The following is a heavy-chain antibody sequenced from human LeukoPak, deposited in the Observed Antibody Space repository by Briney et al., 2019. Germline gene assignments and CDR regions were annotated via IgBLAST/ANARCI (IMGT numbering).Heavy chain of an antibody. D-gene: IGHD6-13*01. CDR2: MSYRGSTNYRTT. CDR3: ARGIADRYNWFDP. J-gene: IGHJ5*02. Sequence: SETLSLTCTVSGASISSYYWTWIRQLPGKGLEWIGYMSYRGSTNYRTTNYNPALRSRVTISEDTSQKQFSLELSSVTAADTAVYYCARGIADRYNWFDPWGQGILVTVSS. CDR1: GASISSYY. V-gene: IGHV4-59*08.